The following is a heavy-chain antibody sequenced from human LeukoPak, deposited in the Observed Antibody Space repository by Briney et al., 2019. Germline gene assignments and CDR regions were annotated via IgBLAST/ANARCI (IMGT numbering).Heavy chain of an antibody. Sequence: ASVKVSCKASGYIFTGYYMHWVRQAPGQGLEWMGWINPNSGGTNSAQKFQGRVTMTRDTSISTAYMELSRLTSDDTAVYYCARHPYSGSYHFDYWGQGTLVTVTS. CDR2: INPNSGGT. V-gene: IGHV1-2*02. CDR1: GYIFTGYY. D-gene: IGHD1-26*01. CDR3: ARHPYSGSYHFDY. J-gene: IGHJ4*02.